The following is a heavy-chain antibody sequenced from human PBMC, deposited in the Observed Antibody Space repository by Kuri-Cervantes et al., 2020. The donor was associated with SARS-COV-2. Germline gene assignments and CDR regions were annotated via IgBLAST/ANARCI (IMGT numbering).Heavy chain of an antibody. CDR1: GFTFSRYS. D-gene: IGHD1-7*01. V-gene: IGHV3-21*01. CDR3: ARDPKLGLPPA. Sequence: GESLKISCAASGFTFSRYSMNWVRQAPGKGLEWVSSISSSSSYIYYADSVKGRFTIPRDNAKNSLYLQANSLRAEDTAVYYCARDPKLGLPPAWGQGTLVTVSS. J-gene: IGHJ5*02. CDR2: ISSSSSYI.